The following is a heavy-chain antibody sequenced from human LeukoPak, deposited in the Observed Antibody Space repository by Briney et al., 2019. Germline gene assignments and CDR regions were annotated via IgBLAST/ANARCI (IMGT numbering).Heavy chain of an antibody. CDR3: ARGRIASGANYYYMDV. CDR2: ISSSSSTI. D-gene: IGHD2/OR15-2a*01. V-gene: IGHV3-48*01. J-gene: IGHJ6*03. CDR1: GFTFSSYS. Sequence: PGGSLRLSCAASGFTFSSYSMNWVRQAPGKGLERVSYISSSSSTIYYADSVKGRFTISRDNAKNSLYLQMNSLRAEDTAVYYCARGRIASGANYYYMDVWGKGTTVTVSS.